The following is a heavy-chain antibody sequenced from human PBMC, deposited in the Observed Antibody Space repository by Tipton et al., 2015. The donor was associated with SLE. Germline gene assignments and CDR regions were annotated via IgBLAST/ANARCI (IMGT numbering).Heavy chain of an antibody. CDR2: ISAYNGNT. CDR1: GYTFSNHG. V-gene: IGHV1-18*01. D-gene: IGHD5-18*01. Sequence: QVQLVQSGAEVKKPGASVKVSCKASGYTFSNHGISWVRQAPGQGLEWMGWISAYNGNTNYAQKFQGRVTMTTDTSTSTAYMELTSLRSDDTAVYYCARDKSEWIHHVLGYWGQGTLVTVSS. J-gene: IGHJ4*02. CDR3: ARDKSEWIHHVLGY.